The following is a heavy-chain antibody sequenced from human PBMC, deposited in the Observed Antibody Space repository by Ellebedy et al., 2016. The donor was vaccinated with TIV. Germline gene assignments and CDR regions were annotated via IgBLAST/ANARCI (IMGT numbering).Heavy chain of an antibody. D-gene: IGHD1-14*01. CDR1: GGSISSSSYY. CDR3: ARVVSEGYFDY. CDR2: IYYSGGP. J-gene: IGHJ4*02. Sequence: MPSETLSLTCTVSGGSISSSSYYWGWIRRSPGRELEWIGSIYYSGGPYYNPSLKSRVTISVDTSKNQFSLKLSSVTAADTAVYYCARVVSEGYFDYWGQGTLVTVSS. V-gene: IGHV4-39*07.